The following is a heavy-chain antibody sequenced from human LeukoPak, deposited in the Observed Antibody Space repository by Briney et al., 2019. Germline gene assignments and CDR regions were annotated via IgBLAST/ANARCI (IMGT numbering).Heavy chain of an antibody. CDR1: GGSISRSSYY. Sequence: SETLSLTCTVSGGSISRSSYYWAWIRQPPGKGLEWIGSIYYSGSTYYNPSRKSRVTISVDTSKNQFSLKLNSVTAADTAVYYCARHGPTSGTISIDYWGQGTLVTVSS. D-gene: IGHD1-1*01. V-gene: IGHV4-39*01. CDR3: ARHGPTSGTISIDY. J-gene: IGHJ4*02. CDR2: IYYSGST.